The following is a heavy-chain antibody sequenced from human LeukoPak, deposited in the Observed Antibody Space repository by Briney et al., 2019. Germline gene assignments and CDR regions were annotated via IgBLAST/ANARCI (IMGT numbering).Heavy chain of an antibody. J-gene: IGHJ6*03. CDR2: IYHSGST. Sequence: PSQTLSLTCTVSGGSISSSGYYWSWIRQPPGKGLEWIGYIYHSGSTYYNPSLKSRVTISVDTSKNQVSLKLRSGTAADTAVYYCARSAAYYNFWTGYYDALYYMDVWGKGTTVTVSS. CDR1: GGSISSSGYY. CDR3: ARSAAYYNFWTGYYDALYYMDV. D-gene: IGHD3-3*01. V-gene: IGHV4-30-2*02.